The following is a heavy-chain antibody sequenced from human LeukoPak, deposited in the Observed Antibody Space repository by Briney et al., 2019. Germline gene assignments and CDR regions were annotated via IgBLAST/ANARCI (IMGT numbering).Heavy chain of an antibody. Sequence: GSLRLSCAASGFTFSSYAMSWVRQAPGKGLEWIGEINHSGSTNYNPSLKSRVTISVDTSKNQFSLKLSSVTAADTAVYYCARGVFTGYSSGWYIRNWFDPWGQGTLVTVSS. CDR1: GFTFSSYA. CDR3: ARGVFTGYSSGWYIRNWFDP. D-gene: IGHD6-19*01. J-gene: IGHJ5*02. V-gene: IGHV4-34*01. CDR2: INHSGST.